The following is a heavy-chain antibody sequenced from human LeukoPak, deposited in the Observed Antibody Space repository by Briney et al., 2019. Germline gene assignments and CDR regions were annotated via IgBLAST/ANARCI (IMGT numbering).Heavy chain of an antibody. CDR2: ISGNGGST. J-gene: IGHJ4*02. D-gene: IGHD2-8*01. CDR3: ARSGMGFDY. Sequence: GGSLRLSCAASGFTFSSYAMSWVRQAPGKGLEWVSGISGNGGSTYCADSVKGRFTISRDNAKNSLYLQMNSLRAEDTAVYYCARSGMGFDYWGQGTLVTVSS. CDR1: GFTFSSYA. V-gene: IGHV3-23*01.